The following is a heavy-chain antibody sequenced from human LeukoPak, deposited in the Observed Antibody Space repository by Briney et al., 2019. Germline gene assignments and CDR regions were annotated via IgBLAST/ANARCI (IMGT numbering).Heavy chain of an antibody. CDR2: ISGSAGST. J-gene: IGHJ5*02. CDR1: GFTFSNYA. V-gene: IGHV3-23*01. CDR3: AKDPYYYGSGSYDP. Sequence: GGSLRLSCAASGFTFSNYAMNWVRQAPGKGLEWVSGISGSAGSTYYADSVKGRFTISRDNSKNTLYLQMNSLRAEDTAVYYCAKDPYYYGSGSYDPWGQGTLVTVSS. D-gene: IGHD3-10*01.